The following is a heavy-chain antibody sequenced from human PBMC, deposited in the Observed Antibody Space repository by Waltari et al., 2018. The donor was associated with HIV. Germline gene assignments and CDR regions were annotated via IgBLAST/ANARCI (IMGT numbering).Heavy chain of an antibody. CDR2: IKQEGSEK. CDR1: GFTFSSYW. J-gene: IGHJ1*01. Sequence: EVQLVESGGGLVQPGGSLSLSCAASGFTFSSYWMSWVRQAPGKGLEGVANIKQEGSEKYDVESVNGRFTISRDNAENSLYLQMNSLRAEDTTVYYCARGGFYGSGSKVNWGQGTLVTVSS. CDR3: ARGGFYGSGSKVN. D-gene: IGHD3-10*01. V-gene: IGHV3-7*04.